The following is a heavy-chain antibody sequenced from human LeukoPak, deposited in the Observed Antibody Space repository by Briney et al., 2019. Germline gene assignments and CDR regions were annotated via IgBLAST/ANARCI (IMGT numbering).Heavy chain of an antibody. CDR1: GGSISSGGYY. D-gene: IGHD6-6*01. J-gene: IGHJ5*02. Sequence: KASQTLSLTCTVSGGSISSGGYYWSWIRQHPGKGLEWIGYIYYSGSTYYNPSLKSRVTISVDTSKNQFSLKLSSVTAADTAVYYCARGIEEQLVRWSGGYSWFDPWGQGTLVTVSS. CDR3: ARGIEEQLVRWSGGYSWFDP. V-gene: IGHV4-31*03. CDR2: IYYSGST.